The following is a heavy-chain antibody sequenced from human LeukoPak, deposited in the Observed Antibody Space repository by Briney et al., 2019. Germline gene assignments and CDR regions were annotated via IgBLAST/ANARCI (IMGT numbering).Heavy chain of an antibody. CDR1: GYSISSAYY. CDR3: ARDTGFPFFDF. Sequence: SETLSLTCTVSGYSISSAYYWGWIRQPPGKGLEWIGSIYHSGSTYYNPSLKSRVTISVDTSKNHFSLKLSSVTAADPAVYYCARDTGFPFFDFWGHGALVTVSS. J-gene: IGHJ4*01. V-gene: IGHV4-38-2*02. CDR2: IYHSGST.